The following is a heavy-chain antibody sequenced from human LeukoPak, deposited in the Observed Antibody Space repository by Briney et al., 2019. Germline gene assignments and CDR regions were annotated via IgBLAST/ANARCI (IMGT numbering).Heavy chain of an antibody. CDR1: GFSFSSFA. Sequence: GGSLRLSCAASGFSFSSFAMSWVRQAPGKGLEWVSGISGNGGRTYYADSVKGRFTISRDNSKNTLYLQMNSLRAEDTAMYFCAKERCSTSSAIEFDYWAQGTLVTVSS. J-gene: IGHJ4*02. D-gene: IGHD6-6*01. CDR3: AKERCSTSSAIEFDY. V-gene: IGHV3-23*01. CDR2: ISGNGGRT.